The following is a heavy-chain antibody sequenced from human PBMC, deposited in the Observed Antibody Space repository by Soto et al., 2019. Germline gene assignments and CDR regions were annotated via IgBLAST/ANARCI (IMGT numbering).Heavy chain of an antibody. CDR2: IFPGDSDT. D-gene: IGHD3-22*01. J-gene: IGHJ5*02. CDR1: GYRFTSYW. CDR3: ARKDKSGYFNWFDP. Sequence: ESLKISCRTSGYRFTSYWIAWVRQMPGKGLEWMGIIFPGDSDTRYSPSFQGQVTISADRSTSTVFLQWASLKASDTAVYFCARKDKSGYFNWFDPWGQGTLVTVSS. V-gene: IGHV5-51*01.